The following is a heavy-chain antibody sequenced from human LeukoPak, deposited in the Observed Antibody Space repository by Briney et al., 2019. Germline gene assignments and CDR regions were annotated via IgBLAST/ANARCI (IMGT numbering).Heavy chain of an antibody. V-gene: IGHV4-39*07. CDR3: ARDPSFEEQAVGWFDP. Sequence: NPSETLSLTCTVSGGSISSNAYYWAWIRQPPGKGLEWIGSIYSSVSTNYNPSLKSRVTISVDTSKNQFSLKLSSVTAADTAVYYCARDPSFEEQAVGWFDPWGQGTLVTVSS. J-gene: IGHJ5*02. CDR1: GGSISSNAYY. CDR2: IYSSVST. D-gene: IGHD3-10*01.